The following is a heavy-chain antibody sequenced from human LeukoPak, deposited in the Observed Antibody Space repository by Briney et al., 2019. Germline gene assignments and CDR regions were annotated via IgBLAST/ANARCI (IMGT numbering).Heavy chain of an antibody. V-gene: IGHV4-38-2*02. CDR1: GYSISSGYY. D-gene: IGHD1-26*01. Sequence: PSETLSLTCTVSGYSISSGYYWGWIRQPPGKGLEWIGSIYHSGSTYYNPSLKSRVTISVDTSKNQFSLKLSSVTAADTAVYYCARVFSEGAMIAWDAFDIWGQGTMVTVSS. J-gene: IGHJ3*02. CDR2: IYHSGST. CDR3: ARVFSEGAMIAWDAFDI.